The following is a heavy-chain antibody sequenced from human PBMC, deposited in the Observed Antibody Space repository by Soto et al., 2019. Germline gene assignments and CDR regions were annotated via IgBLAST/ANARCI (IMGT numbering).Heavy chain of an antibody. Sequence: GESLKISCKGSGYSFASNWISWVRQMPGKGLEWMGRIDPSDSYTNYSPSFQGHVTISVDKSISTAYLQWSSLEASDTAMYYCGRLTSYDFSRMDVWGQGTTVTVSS. CDR1: GYSFASNW. J-gene: IGHJ6*02. CDR3: GRLTSYDFSRMDV. CDR2: IDPSDSYT. D-gene: IGHD3-3*01. V-gene: IGHV5-10-1*01.